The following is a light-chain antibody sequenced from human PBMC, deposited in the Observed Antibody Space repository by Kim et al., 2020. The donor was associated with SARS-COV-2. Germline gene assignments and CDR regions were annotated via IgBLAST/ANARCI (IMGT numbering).Light chain of an antibody. CDR2: GNS. Sequence: QRVTITGTRSSANIGAGYEVHWYQQLPGTAAKLLIYGNSNRPSGVPDRFSGSKSGSSASLAITGLQAEDEADYYCQSYDSSLGGSVFGGGTQLTVL. CDR3: QSYDSSLGGSV. CDR1: SANIGAGYE. V-gene: IGLV1-40*01. J-gene: IGLJ3*02.